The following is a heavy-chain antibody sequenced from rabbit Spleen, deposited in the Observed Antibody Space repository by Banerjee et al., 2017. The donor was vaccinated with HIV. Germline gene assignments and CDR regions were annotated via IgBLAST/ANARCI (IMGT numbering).Heavy chain of an antibody. J-gene: IGHJ4*01. V-gene: IGHV1S47*01. CDR1: GFDFSSYG. CDR2: IDLLFGTT. Sequence: QEQLMESGGGLVQPGGSLKLSCKASGFDFSSYGVSWVRQAPGKGLEWIGYIDLLFGTTHYANWVNGRFTISSHNAQSTLYLQLNSLTAADTATYFCVRGASSSGYYSLWGPGTLVTVS. CDR3: VRGASSSGYYSL. D-gene: IGHD1-1*01.